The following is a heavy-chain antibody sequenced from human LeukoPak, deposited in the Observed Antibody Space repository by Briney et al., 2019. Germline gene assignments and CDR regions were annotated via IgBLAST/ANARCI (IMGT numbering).Heavy chain of an antibody. CDR3: TRVWGGYDLFDY. D-gene: IGHD5-12*01. Sequence: GGSLRLSCAASGFTFSSYSMNWARQAPGKGLEWVGFIRSKVYGGTTEYAAPVKGRFTISRDGSKSIAYLQMNSLKTEDTAVYYCTRVWGGYDLFDYWGQGTLVTVSS. V-gene: IGHV3-49*04. CDR2: IRSKVYGGTT. CDR1: GFTFSSYS. J-gene: IGHJ4*02.